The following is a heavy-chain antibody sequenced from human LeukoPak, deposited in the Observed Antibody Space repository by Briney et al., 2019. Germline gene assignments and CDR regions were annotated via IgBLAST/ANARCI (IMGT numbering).Heavy chain of an antibody. CDR2: INHSGST. D-gene: IGHD3-9*01. J-gene: IGHJ6*03. V-gene: IGHV4-34*01. CDR1: GGSFSGYY. CDR3: ARAPLPGVLRYFDWSPYYYYMDV. Sequence: SETLSLTCAVYGGSFSGYYWSWIRQPPGKGLEWIGEINHSGSTNYNPSLKSRVTISVDTSKNQFSLKLSSVTAADTAVYYCARAPLPGVLRYFDWSPYYYYMDVWGKGTTVTISS.